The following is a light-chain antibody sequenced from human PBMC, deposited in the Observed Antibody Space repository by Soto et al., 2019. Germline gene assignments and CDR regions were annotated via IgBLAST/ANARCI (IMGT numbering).Light chain of an antibody. CDR1: QSVSSSY. CDR2: GAS. V-gene: IGKV3-20*01. J-gene: IGKJ3*01. Sequence: EIVLAQSPGTLSLSPGGRATLSCRASQSVSSSYLAWYQQKPGQAPRLLIYGASSRATGIPDRCSGSGSGTDFTLTISRLEPEDFAVYYCQQYGSSPPFTFGPGTKVDIK. CDR3: QQYGSSPPFT.